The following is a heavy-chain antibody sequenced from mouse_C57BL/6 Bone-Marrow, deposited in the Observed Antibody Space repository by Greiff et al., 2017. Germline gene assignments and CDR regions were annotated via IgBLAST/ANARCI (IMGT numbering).Heavy chain of an antibody. V-gene: IGHV5-9-1*02. D-gene: IGHD2-4*01. CDR1: GFTFSSYA. Sequence: EVQGVESGEGLVKPGGSLKLSCAASGFTFSSYAMSWVRQTPEKRLEWVAYISSGGDYIYYADTVKGRFTISRDNARNTLYLQMSSLKSEDTAMYYWTRNYDDYDGAYYFDYWGQGTTLTVSS. J-gene: IGHJ2*01. CDR3: TRNYDDYDGAYYFDY. CDR2: ISSGGDYI.